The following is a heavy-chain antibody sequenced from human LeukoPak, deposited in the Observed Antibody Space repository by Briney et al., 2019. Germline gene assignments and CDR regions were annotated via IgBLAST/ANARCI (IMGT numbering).Heavy chain of an antibody. CDR2: IYSGGST. CDR3: ARNRAARNYDY. V-gene: IGHV3-66*01. CDR1: GFTVSSNY. J-gene: IGHJ4*02. D-gene: IGHD6-6*01. Sequence: GGSLRLSCAASGFTVSSNYMSWVRQAPGKGLEWVSVIYSGGSTYYADSVKGRFTISRDNSKNTLYLQMSDLRAEDTAVYYCARNRAARNYDYWGQGTLVTVSS.